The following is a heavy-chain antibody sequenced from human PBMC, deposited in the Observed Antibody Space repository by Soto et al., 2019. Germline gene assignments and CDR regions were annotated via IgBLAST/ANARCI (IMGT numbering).Heavy chain of an antibody. CDR2: ISSSSNFI. V-gene: IGHV3-21*01. J-gene: IGHJ5*02. Sequence: EVQLVESGGGLVKPGGSLRLSCAASGFTFSSYSMNWVRQAPGKGLEWVSSISSSSNFIYYADSVKGRFAISRDNAKNSLYLQMNSLRAEDTAVYYCARDKTAGYASGGDWFDPWGQGTLVTVSS. D-gene: IGHD3-10*01. CDR3: ARDKTAGYASGGDWFDP. CDR1: GFTFSSYS.